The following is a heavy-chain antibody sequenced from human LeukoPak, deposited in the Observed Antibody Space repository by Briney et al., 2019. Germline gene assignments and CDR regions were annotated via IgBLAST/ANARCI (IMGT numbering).Heavy chain of an antibody. CDR3: ARFAPYYYGMDV. Sequence: GASVKVSCKASGGTFSSYAISWVRQAPGQGLEWMGIINPSGGSTNYAQKFQGRVSMTRDTSTSTVYMELSSLRSEDTAVYYCARFAPYYYGMDVWGQGTTVTVSS. CDR2: INPSGGST. CDR1: GGTFSSYA. V-gene: IGHV1-46*01. J-gene: IGHJ6*02.